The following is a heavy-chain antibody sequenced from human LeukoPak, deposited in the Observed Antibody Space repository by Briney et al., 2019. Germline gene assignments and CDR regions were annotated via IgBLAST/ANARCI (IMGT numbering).Heavy chain of an antibody. CDR3: ARDRVYCDSSGYYLSAFDI. CDR2: ISAYNGNT. CDR1: GYTFTSYG. Sequence: GASVKVSCKASGYTFTSYGISWVRQAPGQGLEWMGWISAYNGNTNYAQKLQGRVTMTTDTSTSTAYMELRSLRSDDTAVYYCARDRVYCDSSGYYLSAFDIWGQGTMVTVSS. J-gene: IGHJ3*02. D-gene: IGHD3-22*01. V-gene: IGHV1-18*01.